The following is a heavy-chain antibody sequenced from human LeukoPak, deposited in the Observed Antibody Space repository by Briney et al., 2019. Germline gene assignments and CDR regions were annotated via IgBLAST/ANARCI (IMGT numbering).Heavy chain of an antibody. J-gene: IGHJ4*02. Sequence: SETLSLTCTVSGGSISSYYWSWIRQPPVKGLEWIGYIYYSGSTNYNPSLKSRVTISVDTSKNQFSLKLSSVTAADTAVYYCARGAQAPYEWLGFRYYFDYWGQGTLVTVSS. V-gene: IGHV4-59*01. D-gene: IGHD5-12*01. CDR1: GGSISSYY. CDR2: IYYSGST. CDR3: ARGAQAPYEWLGFRYYFDY.